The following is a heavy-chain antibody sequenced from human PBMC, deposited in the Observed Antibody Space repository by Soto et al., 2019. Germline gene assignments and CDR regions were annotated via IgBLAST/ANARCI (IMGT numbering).Heavy chain of an antibody. CDR2: ISSSSSYI. J-gene: IGHJ6*02. D-gene: IGHD5-18*01. CDR3: ARVLSRQLSPQHYGMDV. V-gene: IGHV3-21*01. CDR1: GFTFSSYS. Sequence: KPGGSLRLSCAASGFTFSSYSMNWVRQAPGKGLEWVSSISSSSSYIYYADSVKGRFTISRDNAKNSLYLQMNSLRAEDTAVYYCARVLSRQLSPQHYGMDVWGQGTTVTVSS.